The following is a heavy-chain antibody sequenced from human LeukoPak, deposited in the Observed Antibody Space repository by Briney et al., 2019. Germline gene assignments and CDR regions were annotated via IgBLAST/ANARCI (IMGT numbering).Heavy chain of an antibody. D-gene: IGHD1-1*01. J-gene: IGHJ5*02. CDR1: GGTFSSYA. CDR2: IIPIFGTA. Sequence: ASVKVSCKASGGTFSSYAISWVRQAPGQGLEWMGGIIPIFGTANYAQKFQGRVTITTDESTSTAYMELSSLRSEDTAEYYCAREMPELEPNWFDPWGQGTLVTVSS. V-gene: IGHV1-69*05. CDR3: AREMPELEPNWFDP.